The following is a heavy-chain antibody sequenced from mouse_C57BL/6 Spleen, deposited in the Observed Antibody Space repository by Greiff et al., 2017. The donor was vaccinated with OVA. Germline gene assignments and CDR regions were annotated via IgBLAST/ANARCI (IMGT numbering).Heavy chain of an antibody. Sequence: QVQLQQPGAELVKPGASVKLSCKASGYTFTSYWMHWVKQRPGRGLEWIGRIDPNSGGTKYNEKFKGKAILTADKSSSTAYMELRSLTSEDSAVYYCTRSANWPDYWGQGTTLTVSS. D-gene: IGHD4-1*01. CDR2: IDPNSGGT. J-gene: IGHJ2*01. CDR1: GYTFTSYW. V-gene: IGHV1-62-3*01. CDR3: TRSANWPDY.